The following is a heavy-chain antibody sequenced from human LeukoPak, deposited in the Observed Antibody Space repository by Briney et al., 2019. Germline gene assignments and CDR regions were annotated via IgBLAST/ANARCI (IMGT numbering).Heavy chain of an antibody. J-gene: IGHJ4*02. V-gene: IGHV3-7*01. D-gene: IGHD5-18*01. Sequence: PGRSLRLSCAASGFTFSTYWMTWVRQAPGKGLEWVANIKQDGSEKYYVDSVKGRFTISRDNAKNSLYLQMNSLRAGDTAVYYCARKGYTYGGFDYWGQGTLVTVSS. CDR2: IKQDGSEK. CDR1: GFTFSTYW. CDR3: ARKGYTYGGFDY.